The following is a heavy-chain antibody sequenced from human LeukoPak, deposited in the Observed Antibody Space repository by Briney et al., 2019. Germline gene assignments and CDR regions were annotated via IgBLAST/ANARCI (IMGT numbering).Heavy chain of an antibody. CDR1: GFIFSTYE. CDR2: ISYNGRSI. Sequence: GGSLRLSCAASGFIFSTYEMNWVRQAPGKGLEWLSYISYNGRSIHYADSVKGRFTISRDNAHNLLYLQMNSLRGEDTAVYYCAREASGYSYGLDAFDIWGQGTTVTVSS. V-gene: IGHV3-48*03. CDR3: AREASGYSYGLDAFDI. D-gene: IGHD5-18*01. J-gene: IGHJ3*02.